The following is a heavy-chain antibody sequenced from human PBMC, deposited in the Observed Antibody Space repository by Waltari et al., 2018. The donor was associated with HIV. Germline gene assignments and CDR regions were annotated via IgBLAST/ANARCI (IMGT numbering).Heavy chain of an antibody. CDR2: VWYDESNK. Sequence: QVQLVESGGGVVQPGTSLRLSCVASGFTFSSSGLHWVRQAPGKGLEWVAVVWYDESNKYYADSVKGRFTVSRDNSKNTLYLQMNSLRAEDTAVYYCARDSSDESFDYWGQGTLVTVSS. V-gene: IGHV3-33*01. J-gene: IGHJ4*02. D-gene: IGHD6-6*01. CDR1: GFTFSSSG. CDR3: ARDSSDESFDY.